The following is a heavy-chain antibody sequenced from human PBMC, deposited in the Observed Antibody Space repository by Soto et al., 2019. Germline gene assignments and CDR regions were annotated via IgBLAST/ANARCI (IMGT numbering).Heavy chain of an antibody. V-gene: IGHV3-21*01. D-gene: IGHD1-26*01. Sequence: PGGSLRLSCAASGFTFSSYSMNWVRQAPGKGLEWVSSISSSSSYIYYADSVKGRFTISRDNAKNSLYLQMNSLRAEDTAVYYCARDSVGADDAFSIWGQGTMVTVSS. CDR3: ARDSVGADDAFSI. J-gene: IGHJ3*02. CDR2: ISSSSSYI. CDR1: GFTFSSYS.